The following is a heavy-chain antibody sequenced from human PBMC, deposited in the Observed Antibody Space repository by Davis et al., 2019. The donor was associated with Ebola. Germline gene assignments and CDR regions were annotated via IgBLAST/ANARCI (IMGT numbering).Heavy chain of an antibody. Sequence: GESLKISCETSGFIFRNYVMSWVRQAPGKGLEWVSAISGSGGSTYYADSVKGRFTISRDNAKNSLYLQMNSLRDEDTAVYYCARGIAAVNWFDPWGQGTLVTVSS. CDR2: ISGSGGST. D-gene: IGHD6-13*01. V-gene: IGHV3-23*01. CDR3: ARGIAAVNWFDP. CDR1: GFIFRNYV. J-gene: IGHJ5*02.